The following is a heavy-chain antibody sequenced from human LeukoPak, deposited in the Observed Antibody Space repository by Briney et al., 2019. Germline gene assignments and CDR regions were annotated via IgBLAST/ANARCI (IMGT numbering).Heavy chain of an antibody. CDR1: GFTFDDYG. CDR2: LSGSGGNT. D-gene: IGHD2-2*01. V-gene: IGHV3-23*01. CDR3: AKVASLCTSTSCVRGGFDY. Sequence: GGSLRLSCAASGFTFDDYGMSWVRQAPGKGPEWVSALSGSGGNTYYADSVKGRFTISRDNSKNTLYLQMNSLTAEDTAKYYCAKVASLCTSTSCVRGGFDYWGQGTLVTVSS. J-gene: IGHJ4*02.